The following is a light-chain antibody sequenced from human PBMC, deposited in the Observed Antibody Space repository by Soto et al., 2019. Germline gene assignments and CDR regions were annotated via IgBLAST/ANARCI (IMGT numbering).Light chain of an antibody. V-gene: IGLV4-69*01. CDR1: SGHSSYA. Sequence: QLVLTQSPSASASLGASVKLTCTLSSGHSSYAIAWHQQQPEKGPRYLMKINSDGSHSKGDGIPDRFSGSSSGAERYLTISSLQSEDAADYYCQTWGTGIHVVFGGGTKLTVL. CDR3: QTWGTGIHVV. J-gene: IGLJ2*01. CDR2: INSDGSH.